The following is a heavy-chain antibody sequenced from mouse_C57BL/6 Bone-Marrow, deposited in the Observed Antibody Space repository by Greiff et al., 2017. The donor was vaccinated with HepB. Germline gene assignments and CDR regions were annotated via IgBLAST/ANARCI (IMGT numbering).Heavy chain of an antibody. J-gene: IGHJ2*01. CDR1: GYAFSSYW. CDR3: ARVGVYYPSDY. Sequence: QVQLQQSGAELVKPGASVKISCKASGYAFSSYWMNWVKQRPGKGLEWIGQIYPGDGDTNYNGKFKGKATLTADKSSSTAYMQLSSLTSEDSAVYYCARVGVYYPSDYWGQGTTLTVSS. CDR2: IYPGDGDT. V-gene: IGHV1-80*01. D-gene: IGHD1-1*02.